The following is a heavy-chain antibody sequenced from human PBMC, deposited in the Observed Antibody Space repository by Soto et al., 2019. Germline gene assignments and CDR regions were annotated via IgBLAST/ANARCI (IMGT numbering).Heavy chain of an antibody. CDR3: SKSGSFFSPERGYFDY. J-gene: IGHJ4*02. Sequence: ASVKVSCPASGFTCTGNYIPWVRQAPGQGLEWMRWINPNSGGTSSSQTFQGRLTMTTDTSITTADMELSRLSSDDTAFYYCSKSGSFFSPERGYFDYWGQGSLVTVSS. D-gene: IGHD1-1*01. V-gene: IGHV1-2*02. CDR1: GFTCTGNY. CDR2: INPNSGGT.